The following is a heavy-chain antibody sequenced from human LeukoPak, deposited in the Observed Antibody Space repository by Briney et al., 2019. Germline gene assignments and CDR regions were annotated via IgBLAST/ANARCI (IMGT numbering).Heavy chain of an antibody. CDR2: ISGSGGST. CDR3: AKVEQWLVQVPYDAFDI. D-gene: IGHD6-19*01. V-gene: IGHV3-23*01. Sequence: GGSLRLSCAASGFTFSSYAMSWVRQAPGKGLEWVSAISGSGGSTYYADSVKGRFTISRDNSKNTLYLQMNSLRAEDTAVYYCAKVEQWLVQVPYDAFDIWGQGQWSPSLQ. CDR1: GFTFSSYA. J-gene: IGHJ3*02.